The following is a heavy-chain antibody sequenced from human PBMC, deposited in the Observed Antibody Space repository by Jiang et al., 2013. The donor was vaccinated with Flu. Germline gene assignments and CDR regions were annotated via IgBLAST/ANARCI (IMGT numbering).Heavy chain of an antibody. V-gene: IGHV4-39*01. CDR1: GGSISSSSYY. J-gene: IGHJ6*02. D-gene: IGHD3-10*01. CDR2: IYYSGST. CDR3: ARRYDSGSYYSLFYYYYGMDV. Sequence: GPGLVKPSETLSLTCTVSGGSISSSSYYWGWIRQPPGRGLEWIGSIYYSGSTYYNPSLKSRVTISVDTSKNQFSLKLSSVTAADTAVYYCARRYDSGSYYSLFYYYYGMDVWGQGTTVTVSS.